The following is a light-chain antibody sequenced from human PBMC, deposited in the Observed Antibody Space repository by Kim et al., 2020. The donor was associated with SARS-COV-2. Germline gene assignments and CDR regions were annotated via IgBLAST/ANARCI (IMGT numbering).Light chain of an antibody. CDR1: QDIRND. J-gene: IGKJ5*01. CDR2: GAS. Sequence: ASVGNSGPTTCRASQDIRNDLGWYQQNPGRAPKRLIYGASSLQSGVPSRFSGSGSGTEFTLTISSLQPEDFATYFCLQHNTYPITFGQGTRLEIK. V-gene: IGKV1-17*01. CDR3: LQHNTYPIT.